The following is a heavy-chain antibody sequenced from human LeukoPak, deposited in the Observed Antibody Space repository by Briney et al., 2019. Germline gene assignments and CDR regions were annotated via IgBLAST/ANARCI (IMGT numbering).Heavy chain of an antibody. CDR3: ARADFIDAGPYLIAP. Sequence: ASVKVSCKTSGYTFTDYYIHWVRQAPGQGLEWMGWINTKTGRTSFARKFQGRVTMTRDLSITTVYMDMAWLTSDDTAIYFCARADFIDAGPYLIAPWGQGTLVAVSS. CDR1: GYTFTDYY. J-gene: IGHJ5*02. CDR2: INTKTGRT. V-gene: IGHV1-2*02. D-gene: IGHD3-3*01.